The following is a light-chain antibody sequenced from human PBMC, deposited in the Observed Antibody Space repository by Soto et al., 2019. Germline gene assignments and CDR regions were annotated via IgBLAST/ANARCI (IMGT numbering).Light chain of an antibody. V-gene: IGKV1-39*01. CDR1: QTIIRH. Sequence: DIQMTQSPSSLSASVGVRVTITCRPSQTIIRHLDWYQQKPGRAHNLLIYAASSLQSGVPSRFSGSGSETEYTLTIXSLQPEXFVTYYCQQSYSTLFSFGPGTKGEI. J-gene: IGKJ3*01. CDR3: QQSYSTLFS. CDR2: AAS.